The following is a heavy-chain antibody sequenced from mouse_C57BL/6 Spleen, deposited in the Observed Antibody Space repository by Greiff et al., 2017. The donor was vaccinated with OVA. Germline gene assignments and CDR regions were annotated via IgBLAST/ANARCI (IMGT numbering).Heavy chain of an antibody. CDR1: GYTFTSYW. CDR3: ARWGYDYDGRGDY. V-gene: IGHV1-52*01. D-gene: IGHD2-4*01. CDR2: IDPSDSET. Sequence: QVQLQQPGAELVRPGSSVKLSCKASGYTFTSYWMHWVKQRPIQGLEWIGNIDPSDSETHYNQKFKDKATLTVDKSSSTAYMQLSSLTSEDSAVYYCARWGYDYDGRGDYWGQGTTLTVSS. J-gene: IGHJ2*01.